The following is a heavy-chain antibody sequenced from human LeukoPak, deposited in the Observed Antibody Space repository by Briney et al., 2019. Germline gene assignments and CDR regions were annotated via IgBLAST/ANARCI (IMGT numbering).Heavy chain of an antibody. CDR1: GFTFSSYS. V-gene: IGHV3-21*01. Sequence: PGGSLRLSCAASGFTFSSYSMNWVRQAPGKGLERVSSISSSSSDIHYADSVKGRFTVSRDNAKKSMYLQMNSLRAEDTAVYYCARVRAAMATNDGFDIWGQGTMVTVSS. CDR3: ARVRAAMATNDGFDI. D-gene: IGHD5-18*01. J-gene: IGHJ3*02. CDR2: ISSSSSDI.